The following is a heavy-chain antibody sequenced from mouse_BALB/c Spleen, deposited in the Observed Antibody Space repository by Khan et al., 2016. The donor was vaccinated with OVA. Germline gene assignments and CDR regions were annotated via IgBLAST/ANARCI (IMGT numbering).Heavy chain of an antibody. Sequence: QVQLKQSGAELAKPGASVKMSCKASGYTFTSYWMHWVKQRPGQGLEWIGYINPSTGYTEYNQKFKDKATLTADKSSSTAYMQLSSLTSEDSAVYDCANHGSSSAWLTYWGQGTLVTVSA. J-gene: IGHJ3*01. CDR2: INPSTGYT. CDR1: GYTFTSYW. CDR3: ANHGSSSAWLTY. D-gene: IGHD1-1*01. V-gene: IGHV1-7*01.